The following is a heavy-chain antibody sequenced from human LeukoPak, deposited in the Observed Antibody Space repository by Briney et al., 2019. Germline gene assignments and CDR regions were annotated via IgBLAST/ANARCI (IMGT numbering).Heavy chain of an antibody. CDR3: ASSGYSSSWYYFDY. J-gene: IGHJ4*02. CDR1: GGTFSSYA. V-gene: IGHV1-69*13. D-gene: IGHD6-13*01. Sequence: SVKVSYKASGGTFSSYAISWVRQAPGQGLEWMGGIIPIFGTANSAQKFQGRVTITADESTSTAYMELSSLRSEDTAVYYCASSGYSSSWYYFDYWGQGTLVTVSS. CDR2: IIPIFGTA.